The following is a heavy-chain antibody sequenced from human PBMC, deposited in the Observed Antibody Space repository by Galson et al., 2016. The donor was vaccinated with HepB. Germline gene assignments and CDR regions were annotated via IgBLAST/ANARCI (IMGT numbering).Heavy chain of an antibody. V-gene: IGHV1-18*04. CDR3: ARDSPDDYNGYFCFDY. D-gene: IGHD3-22*01. CDR1: GYTFSNFG. J-gene: IGHJ4*02. Sequence: VKVSCKASGYTFSNFGLSWLRQAPGEGLEWMGWISVSRGNTNYAQKFQGRVTMTTDTSTSTAYMELRSLGADDTAVYFCARDSPDDYNGYFCFDYWGQGTLVTVSS. CDR2: ISVSRGNT.